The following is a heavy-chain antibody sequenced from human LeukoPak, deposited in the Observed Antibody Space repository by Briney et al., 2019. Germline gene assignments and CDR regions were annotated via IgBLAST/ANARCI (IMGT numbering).Heavy chain of an antibody. CDR2: ISYDGSNK. Sequence: GGSLRLSCAASGFTFSSYAMHWVRQAPGKGLEWVAVISYDGSNKYYADSVKGRFTISRDNSKNTLYLQMNSLRAEDTAVYYCARASIAVAGTSWFDPWGRGTLVTVSS. CDR3: ARASIAVAGTSWFDP. V-gene: IGHV3-30-3*01. CDR1: GFTFSSYA. D-gene: IGHD6-19*01. J-gene: IGHJ5*02.